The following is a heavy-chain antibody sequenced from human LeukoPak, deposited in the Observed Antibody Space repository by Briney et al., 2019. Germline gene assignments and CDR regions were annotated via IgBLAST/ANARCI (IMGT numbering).Heavy chain of an antibody. CDR2: IYYSGST. CDR3: ARDVSVMTEIYAFDI. D-gene: IGHD2-21*02. V-gene: IGHV4-59*01. Sequence: SETLSLTCTVSGGSFGLYHWTWIRQPPGKGLEWIGYIYYSGSTNYNPSLKSRVTISLDTSKNQFSLNLSSVTAADTAVYFCARDVSVMTEIYAFDIWGQGTMVTVSS. CDR1: GGSFGLYH. J-gene: IGHJ3*02.